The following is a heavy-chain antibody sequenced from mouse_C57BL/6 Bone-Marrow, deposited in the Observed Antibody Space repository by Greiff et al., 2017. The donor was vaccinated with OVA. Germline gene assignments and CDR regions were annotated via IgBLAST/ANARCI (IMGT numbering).Heavy chain of an antibody. CDR1: GYTFTDYE. D-gene: IGHD2-1*01. V-gene: IGHV1-15*01. J-gene: IGHJ3*01. CDR3: TRDEGNAWFAY. Sequence: VKLMESGAELVRPGASVTLSCKASGYTFTDYEMHWVKQTPVHGLEWIGAIDPETGGTAYNQKFKGKAILTADKSSSTAYMELRSLTSEDSAVYYCTRDEGNAWFAYWGQGTLVTVSA. CDR2: IDPETGGT.